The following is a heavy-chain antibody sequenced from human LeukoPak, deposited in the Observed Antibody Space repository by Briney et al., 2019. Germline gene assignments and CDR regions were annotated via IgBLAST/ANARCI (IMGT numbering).Heavy chain of an antibody. J-gene: IGHJ6*02. CDR3: ARDGQWLVLNSYYYYGMDV. CDR1: GFTFSSYW. D-gene: IGHD6-19*01. Sequence: PGGSLRLSCAASGFTFSSYWMSWVRQAPGKGLEWVASIKQDGGEKNYVDSVKGRFTISRDNAKSSLYLQMNSLRAEGTAVYYCARDGQWLVLNSYYYYGMDVWGQGTTVTVSS. V-gene: IGHV3-7*01. CDR2: IKQDGGEK.